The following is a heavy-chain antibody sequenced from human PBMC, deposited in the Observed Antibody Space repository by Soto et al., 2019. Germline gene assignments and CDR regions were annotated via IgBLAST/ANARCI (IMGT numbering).Heavy chain of an antibody. CDR3: XXSXXXXXDY. CDR1: GFTFSVYS. Sequence: EVQLVESGGDLVQRGGSLRLSCVASGFTFSVYSMNWVRQXPGKGLEWFSYITSDTKTIKYADSVKGRFTISRDNAKXXXXXXXXXXXXXXXXXXXXXXSXXXXXDYWGQGTVVTVSS. V-gene: IGHV3-48*01. CDR2: ITSDTKTI. J-gene: IGHJ4*02.